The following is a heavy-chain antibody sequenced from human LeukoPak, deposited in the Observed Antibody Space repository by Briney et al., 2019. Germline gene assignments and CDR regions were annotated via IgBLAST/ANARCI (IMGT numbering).Heavy chain of an antibody. V-gene: IGHV3-30*02. CDR2: TRNDGGNK. Sequence: PGGSLRLSCAASGFIFSNYGMHWVRQAPGKGLEWVAYTRNDGGNKYYADSVKGRFTLSRDNSKNTVDLQMNGLRAEDTALYHCVRDYNWGTDYWGQGTLVTVSS. D-gene: IGHD7-27*01. CDR3: VRDYNWGTDY. CDR1: GFIFSNYG. J-gene: IGHJ4*02.